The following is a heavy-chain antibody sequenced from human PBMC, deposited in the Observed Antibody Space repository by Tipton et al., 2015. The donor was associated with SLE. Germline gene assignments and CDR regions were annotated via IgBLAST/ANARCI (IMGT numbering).Heavy chain of an antibody. J-gene: IGHJ4*02. D-gene: IGHD3-16*01. CDR1: GGSISTNNW. Sequence: TLSLTCAVSGGSISTNNWWSWVRQPPGKGPEWLGEILHSGITNYNPSLKGRVSILLDKSKNQFSLTLSSVMAADTAVYYCARKSEYYDGSSYAFDYWGQGTLVTVSS. CDR3: ARKSEYYDGSSYAFDY. V-gene: IGHV4-4*02. CDR2: ILHSGIT.